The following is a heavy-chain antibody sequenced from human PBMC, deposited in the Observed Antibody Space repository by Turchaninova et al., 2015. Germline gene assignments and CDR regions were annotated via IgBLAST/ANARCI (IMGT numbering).Heavy chain of an antibody. Sequence: EVHLXESGXGRVXXXWFXXXYRDASGCFFDNYGMHWVRQFPGKGLDWVSEIIWNSGSIHYADSVMGRFTMSRDNAKNSLYLQMNSLRAEDMALYFCARDNDRDDDGWFDSWGQGTLVTVSS. CDR1: GCFFDNYG. D-gene: IGHD1-1*01. J-gene: IGHJ5*01. CDR3: ARDNDRDDDGWFDS. V-gene: IGHV3-9*03. CDR2: IIWNSGSI.